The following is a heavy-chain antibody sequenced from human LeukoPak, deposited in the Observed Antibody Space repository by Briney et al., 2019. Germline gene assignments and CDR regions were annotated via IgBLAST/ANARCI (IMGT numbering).Heavy chain of an antibody. Sequence: GGSLRLSCTASGFSLSKVWMSWVRQAPGQGLEWVGHIKTKTDGGTTEYVAPVRGRFTISGDDSGDTPYLQMNSLKIEDTAVYYCTTVDYGDLTPAASSDYWGLGTLVTVSS. CDR1: GFSLSKVW. V-gene: IGHV3-15*01. J-gene: IGHJ4*02. D-gene: IGHD4-17*01. CDR2: IKTKTDGGTT. CDR3: TTVDYGDLTPAASSDY.